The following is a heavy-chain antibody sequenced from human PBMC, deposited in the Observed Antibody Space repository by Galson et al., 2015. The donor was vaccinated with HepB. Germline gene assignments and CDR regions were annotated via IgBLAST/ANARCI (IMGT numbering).Heavy chain of an antibody. D-gene: IGHD3-3*01. J-gene: IGHJ6*03. V-gene: IGHV3-7*01. CDR2: IKQDGSEK. CDR1: GFTSSSYR. Sequence: SLRLSCAASGFTSSSYRMSWVRQAPGKGLEWVANIKQDGSEKNYVDSVKGRFTISRDNAKNSLYLQMNSLRAEDTAVYYCAREKVYDFWGGYSYYYYYMDVWGKGTTVTVSS. CDR3: AREKVYDFWGGYSYYYYYMDV.